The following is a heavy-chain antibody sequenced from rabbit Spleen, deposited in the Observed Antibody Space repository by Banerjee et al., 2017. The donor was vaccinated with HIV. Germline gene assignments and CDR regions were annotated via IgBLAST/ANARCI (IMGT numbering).Heavy chain of an antibody. J-gene: IGHJ4*01. CDR1: GFTLSSYY. D-gene: IGHD8-1*01. CDR2: IDPVFGST. CDR3: ARDGAGSSYFNL. Sequence: QLKESGGGLVQPGGSLKLSCKASGFTLSSYYMNWVRQAPGKGLEWIGYIDPVFGSTDYANWVNGRFTSSSHNAQNTLYLQLNSLTAADTATYFCARDGAGSSYFNLWGQGTLVTVS. V-gene: IGHV1S7*01.